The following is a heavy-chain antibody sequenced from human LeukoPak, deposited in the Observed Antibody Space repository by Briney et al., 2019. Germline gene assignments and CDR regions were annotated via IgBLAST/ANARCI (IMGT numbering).Heavy chain of an antibody. CDR2: IIPIFGTA. J-gene: IGHJ4*02. D-gene: IGHD6-19*01. V-gene: IGHV1-69*01. CDR3: ARPYSSGWTLFDY. Sequence: SETVSCKGSGGTFSSYAISWVRQAPGQGLEWMGGIIPIFGTANYAQKFQGRVTITADESTSTAYMDLSSLRSEDTAVYSCARPYSSGWTLFDYWGQGTLVTVSS. CDR1: GGTFSSYA.